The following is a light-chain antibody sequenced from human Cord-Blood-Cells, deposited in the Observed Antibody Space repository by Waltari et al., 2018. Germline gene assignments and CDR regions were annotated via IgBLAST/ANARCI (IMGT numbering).Light chain of an antibody. V-gene: IGLV1-47*01. Sequence: SVLTQPPSASGTPRQRGPTYCSGSSTNIGSNSGHWYQPPPGTAPKLLIYKKKQRPSAVPDRFSDSPSSASASPAICSRRCEDAADYYSAGWDDSLSCLVFGGETKLTVL. CDR3: AGWDDSLSCLV. CDR1: STNIGSNS. J-gene: IGLJ2*01. CDR2: KKK.